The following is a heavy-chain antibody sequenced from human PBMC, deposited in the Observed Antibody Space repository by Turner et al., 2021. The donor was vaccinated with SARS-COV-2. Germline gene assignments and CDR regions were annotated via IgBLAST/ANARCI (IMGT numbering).Heavy chain of an antibody. V-gene: IGHV3-21*01. D-gene: IGHD3-22*01. CDR3: ARGTYYYDSSVYSGTNWFDP. CDR2: ISSSSSYI. Sequence: EVQLVESGGGLVRPGGSLRLSCAASGFTVSSNYMSWVRQAPGKGLEWVSSISSSSSYIYYADSVKGRFTISRDNAKNSLYLQMNSLRAEDTAVYYCARGTYYYDSSVYSGTNWFDPWGQGTLVTVSS. CDR1: GFTVSSNY. J-gene: IGHJ5*02.